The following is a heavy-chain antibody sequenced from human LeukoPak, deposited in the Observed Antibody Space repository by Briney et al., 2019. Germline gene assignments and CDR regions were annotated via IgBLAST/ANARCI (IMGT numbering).Heavy chain of an antibody. J-gene: IGHJ5*02. D-gene: IGHD1-1*01. CDR3: ARWVRANWFDP. V-gene: IGHV1-69*04. Sequence: SVKVSCKASGGTFSSYAISWVRQAPGQGLEWMGRIIPIFGIENYAQKFQSRVTITADKSTSTAYMELSSLRSEGTAVYYCARWVRANWFDPWGQGTLVSVSS. CDR1: GGTFSSYA. CDR2: IIPIFGIE.